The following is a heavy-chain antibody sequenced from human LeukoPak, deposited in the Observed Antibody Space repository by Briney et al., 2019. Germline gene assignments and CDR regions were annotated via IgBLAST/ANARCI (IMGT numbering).Heavy chain of an antibody. CDR1: GFTFSSYA. V-gene: IGHV3-30*04. Sequence: GGSLRLSCAASGFTFSSYAMHWVRQAPGKGLEWVAVISYDGSNKYYADSVKGRFTISRDNAKKSLYLQMNSLRAEDTAVYYCARATTYDILTGFSDYWGQGTLVTVSS. J-gene: IGHJ4*02. CDR2: ISYDGSNK. D-gene: IGHD3-9*01. CDR3: ARATTYDILTGFSDY.